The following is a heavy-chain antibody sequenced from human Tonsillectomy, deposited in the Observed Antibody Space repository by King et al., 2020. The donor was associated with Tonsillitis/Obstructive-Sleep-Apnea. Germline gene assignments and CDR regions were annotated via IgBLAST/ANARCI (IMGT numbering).Heavy chain of an antibody. D-gene: IGHD5-18*01. Sequence: VQLVESGAEVKKPGESLRISCKGSGYNFTNYWINWVRQMPGKGLEWMGRIDPRDSYTNYSPSFQGHVTISADKSISTAYLQWSSLKASDTAMYYCARWDTAMVNGGYYFDYWGQGTLVTVSS. CDR2: IDPRDSYT. CDR1: GYNFTNYW. V-gene: IGHV5-10-1*01. CDR3: ARWDTAMVNGGYYFDY. J-gene: IGHJ4*02.